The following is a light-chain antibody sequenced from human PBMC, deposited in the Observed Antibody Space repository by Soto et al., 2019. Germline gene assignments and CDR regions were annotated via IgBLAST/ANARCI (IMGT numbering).Light chain of an antibody. CDR3: QQYTSWPIT. J-gene: IGKJ5*01. V-gene: IGKV3-15*01. CDR2: GIS. CDR1: QSVGSN. Sequence: EVVMTQSPATLSLSPGERATLSCRASQSVGSNYLAWYQQKPGQAPRLLIYGISTRATGIPVRFSGSGSGTEFTLTISSLQSEDFAVYYCQQYTSWPITFGQGTRLEIK.